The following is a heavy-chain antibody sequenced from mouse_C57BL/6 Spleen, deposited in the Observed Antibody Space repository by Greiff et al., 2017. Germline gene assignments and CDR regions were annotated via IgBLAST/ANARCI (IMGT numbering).Heavy chain of an antibody. Sequence: QVQLQQSGPELVKPGASVKISCKASGYAFSSSWMNWVKQRPGKGLEWIGRIYPGDGDTNYNGKFKGKATLTADKSSSTAYMQLSSLTSEDSAVYFCARQIYYDYPYAMDYWGQGTSGTVSS. V-gene: IGHV1-82*01. CDR3: ARQIYYDYPYAMDY. CDR2: IYPGDGDT. J-gene: IGHJ4*01. D-gene: IGHD2-4*01. CDR1: GYAFSSSW.